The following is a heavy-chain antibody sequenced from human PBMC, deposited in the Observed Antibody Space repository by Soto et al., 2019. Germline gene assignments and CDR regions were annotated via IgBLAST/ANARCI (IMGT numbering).Heavy chain of an antibody. J-gene: IGHJ4*02. Sequence: QVQLVESGGGVVQPGRSLRLSCAASGFTFSSYAIHWVRQAPGKGLEWVAVISYDGSNKYYADSVKGRFTISRDNSKDTLYLQMNSLRAEDTAVYYCAREGGYCSGGSFYSHGFDFWGRGTLVTVSS. CDR3: AREGGYCSGGSFYSHGFDF. V-gene: IGHV3-30-3*01. D-gene: IGHD2-15*01. CDR2: ISYDGSNK. CDR1: GFTFSSYA.